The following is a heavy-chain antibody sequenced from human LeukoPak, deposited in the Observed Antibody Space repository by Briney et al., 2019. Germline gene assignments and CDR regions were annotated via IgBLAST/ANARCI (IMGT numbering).Heavy chain of an antibody. CDR3: AREPRYCSSTSCYDDAFDI. D-gene: IGHD2-2*01. CDR2: IYTSGST. V-gene: IGHV4-61*02. J-gene: IGHJ3*02. Sequence: SQTLSLTCTVSGGSISSGSYYRSWIRQPAGKGLERIGRIYTSGSTNYNPSLKSRVTISVDTSKNQFSLKLSSVTAADTAVYYCAREPRYCSSTSCYDDAFDIWGQGTMVTVSS. CDR1: GGSISSGSYY.